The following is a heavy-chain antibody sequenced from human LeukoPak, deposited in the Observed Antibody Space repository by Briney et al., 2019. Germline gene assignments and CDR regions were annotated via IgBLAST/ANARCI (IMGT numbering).Heavy chain of an antibody. D-gene: IGHD3-22*01. CDR1: GFTFSSYS. V-gene: IGHV3-21*01. CDR3: ARVYRSSGYYLFDY. J-gene: IGHJ4*02. Sequence: GGSLRLSCAASGFTFSSYSMNWVRQAPGKGLEWVSSISSSSSYKYYTDSVKGRFTISRDNAKNTVYLQMNSLRAEDTAVYYCARVYRSSGYYLFDYWGQGTLVTVSS. CDR2: ISSSSSYK.